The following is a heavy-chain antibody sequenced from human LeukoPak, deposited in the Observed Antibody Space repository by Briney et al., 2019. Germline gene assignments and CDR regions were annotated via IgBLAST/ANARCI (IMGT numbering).Heavy chain of an antibody. CDR3: GRAYSSGKLGYYYYYMDV. CDR1: GDSVSINSAA. Sequence: SQTLSLTCAISGDSVSINSAAWNWIRQSPSRGLEWLGRTYYRSKWSNDYAVSVKSPITINTDTSKNQFSRTVNSVTPAETAVYYCGRAYSSGKLGYYYYYMDVWGKGTTVTVSS. J-gene: IGHJ6*03. CDR2: TYYRSKWSN. D-gene: IGHD3-22*01. V-gene: IGHV6-1*01.